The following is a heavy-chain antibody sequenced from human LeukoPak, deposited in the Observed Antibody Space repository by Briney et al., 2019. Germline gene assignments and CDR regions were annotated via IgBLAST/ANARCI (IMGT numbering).Heavy chain of an antibody. J-gene: IGHJ4*02. D-gene: IGHD3-16*02. CDR3: ARGDGYTVRHDY. V-gene: IGHV4-4*02. Sequence: RPSGTLSLTCAVSGGSISSSNWWSWVRQPPGKGLEWIGSIYYSGSTYYNPSLKSRVTISVDTSKNQFSLKLSSVTAADTAVYYCARGDGYTVRHDYWGQGTLVTVSS. CDR2: IYYSGST. CDR1: GGSISSSNW.